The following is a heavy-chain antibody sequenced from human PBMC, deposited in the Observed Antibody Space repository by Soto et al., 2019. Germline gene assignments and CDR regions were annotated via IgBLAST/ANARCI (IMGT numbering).Heavy chain of an antibody. CDR2: IKEDGSEK. V-gene: IGHV3-7*01. CDR1: GFTVTTYW. J-gene: IGHJ3*02. D-gene: IGHD6-19*01. CDR3: ARVEASSGVYGDRAVDI. Sequence: PGESLKISCAASGFTVTTYWMTWVRQAPGKGLEWVANIKEDGSEKNYVDSVKGRFTISRDKAKNSVYLQMNSLRVEDTAVYYCARVEASSGVYGDRAVDIWGQGTMVTVSS.